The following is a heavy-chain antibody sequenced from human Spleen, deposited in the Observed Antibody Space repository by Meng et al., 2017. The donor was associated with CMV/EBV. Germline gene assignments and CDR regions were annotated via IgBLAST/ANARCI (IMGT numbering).Heavy chain of an antibody. D-gene: IGHD3-16*01. V-gene: IGHV5-51*01. CDR1: GYRFIKSW. CDR2: IYPGDSDT. J-gene: IGHJ4*02. CDR3: ARGTVPPSLVDY. Sequence: GESLKISCKGSGYRFIKSWISWVRQMPGKGLEWMGLIYPGDSDTKYGPSLQGQVTISADKSFSTAYLQWSSLEASDTAMYYCARGTVPPSLVDYWGQGTLVTVSS.